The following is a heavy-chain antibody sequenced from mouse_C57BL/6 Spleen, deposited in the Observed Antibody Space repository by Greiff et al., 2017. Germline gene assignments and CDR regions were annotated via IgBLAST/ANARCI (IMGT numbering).Heavy chain of an antibody. CDR1: GYAFTNYL. D-gene: IGHD4-1*01. V-gene: IGHV1-54*01. Sequence: VKLLESGAELVRPGTSVKVSCKASGYAFTNYLIEWVKQRPGQGLEWIGVLNPGTGGTNYNEKFKGKATLTADKSSSTAYMQLSSLTSEDAAGYYYARDWGAFDYWGQGTTLTVSS. J-gene: IGHJ2*01. CDR3: ARDWGAFDY. CDR2: LNPGTGGT.